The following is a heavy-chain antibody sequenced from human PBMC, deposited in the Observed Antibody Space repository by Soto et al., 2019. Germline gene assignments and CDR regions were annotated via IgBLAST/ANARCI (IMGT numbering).Heavy chain of an antibody. Sequence: QVQLVESGGGVVQPGRSLRLSCAASGFTFSSYGMHWVRQAPGKGMEWVAVIWYDGSNKYYADSVKGRFTISRDNSKNTLYLQMNSLRAEDTAVYYCARAGLRFLEWPYDFDYWGPGTLVTVSS. CDR3: ARAGLRFLEWPYDFDY. CDR2: IWYDGSNK. CDR1: GFTFSSYG. D-gene: IGHD3-3*01. J-gene: IGHJ4*02. V-gene: IGHV3-33*01.